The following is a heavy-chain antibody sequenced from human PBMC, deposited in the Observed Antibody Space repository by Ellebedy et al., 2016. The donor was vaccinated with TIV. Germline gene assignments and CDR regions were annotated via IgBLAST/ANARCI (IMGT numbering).Heavy chain of an antibody. J-gene: IGHJ4*02. V-gene: IGHV3-23*01. D-gene: IGHD3-22*01. Sequence: PGGSLRLSCAASGFTFSSYAMSWVRQAPGKGLEWVSTISSTGSRTYYADSVEGRFIISRDNSKKTLYLQMNSLRAEDTAVYYCAKGRGGGSDTSAPRYYFDYWGQGTPVTVSS. CDR3: AKGRGGGSDTSAPRYYFDY. CDR1: GFTFSSYA. CDR2: ISSTGSRT.